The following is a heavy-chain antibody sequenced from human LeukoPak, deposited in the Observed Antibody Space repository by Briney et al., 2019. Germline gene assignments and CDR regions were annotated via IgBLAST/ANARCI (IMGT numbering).Heavy chain of an antibody. J-gene: IGHJ3*02. CDR1: GFTVSSNY. CDR3: ARDSPRGAFDI. Sequence: GGSLRLSCAASGFTVSSNYMSWVRQAPGKGLEWVSVIYSGGSTYYADSVKGRFTISRDNYKNTLYLQMNSLRAEDTAVYYCARDSPRGAFDIWGQGIMVTVSS. V-gene: IGHV3-53*01. CDR2: IYSGGST.